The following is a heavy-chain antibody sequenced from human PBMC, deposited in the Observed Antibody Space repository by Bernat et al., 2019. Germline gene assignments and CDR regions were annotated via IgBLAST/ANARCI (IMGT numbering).Heavy chain of an antibody. J-gene: IGHJ5*02. Sequence: EVQLVESGGGLVQPGGSLRLSCAASGFTFSSDWMSWVRQAPGKGLEWVANIKQDGSAKYYVDSVKGRFTISRDNAKNSLYLQMNSLRAEDTAVYYCAREASWGQGTLVTVSS. CDR1: GFTFSSDW. V-gene: IGHV3-7*04. CDR2: IKQDGSAK. CDR3: AREAS.